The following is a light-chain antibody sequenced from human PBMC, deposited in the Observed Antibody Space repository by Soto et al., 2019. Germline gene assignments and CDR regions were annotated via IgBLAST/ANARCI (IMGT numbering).Light chain of an antibody. V-gene: IGLV2-14*01. CDR1: SSDVGAYNH. J-gene: IGLJ1*01. Sequence: VLTQPASVSGSPGQSITISCTGTSSDVGAYNHVSWYQEHPGKAPKLMIYEVSNRPSGVSNRFSGSKSGNTASLTISGLQPEDEADYYCSAYTSSSTTDVFGTWTKVTVL. CDR3: SAYTSSSTTDV. CDR2: EVS.